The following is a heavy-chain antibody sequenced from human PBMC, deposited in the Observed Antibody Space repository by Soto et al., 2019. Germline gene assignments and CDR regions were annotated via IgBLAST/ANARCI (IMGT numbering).Heavy chain of an antibody. V-gene: IGHV3-30*03. CDR1: GFTFSSYG. Sequence: GGSLRLSCAASGFTFSSYGMHWVRQAPGKGLEWGAVISYDGSSKYYADSVKGRFTISRHNSKNTLYLQMNSLRAEDTAVYYCARGGCSSTSCYYAFDIWGQGTMVTVSS. CDR3: ARGGCSSTSCYYAFDI. J-gene: IGHJ3*02. D-gene: IGHD2-2*01. CDR2: ISYDGSSK.